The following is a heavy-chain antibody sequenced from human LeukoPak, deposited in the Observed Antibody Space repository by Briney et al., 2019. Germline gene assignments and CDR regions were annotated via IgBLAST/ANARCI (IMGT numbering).Heavy chain of an antibody. CDR2: IYPGDSDT. Sequence: GESLKISCKGSGYSFNTYWIGWVRQMPGKGLEWMGIIYPGDSDTRYSPPFQGQVTISADKSISTAYLQWSSLRASDTAMYYCARRAAERELLDYWGQGTLVTVSS. D-gene: IGHD1-7*01. J-gene: IGHJ4*02. V-gene: IGHV5-51*01. CDR1: GYSFNTYW. CDR3: ARRAAERELLDY.